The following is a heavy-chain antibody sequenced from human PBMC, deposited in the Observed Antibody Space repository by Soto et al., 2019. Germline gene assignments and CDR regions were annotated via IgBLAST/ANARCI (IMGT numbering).Heavy chain of an antibody. Sequence: KASETLSLTCTVSGGSISSSSYYWGWIRQPPGKGLEWIGSIYYSGSTYYNPSLKSRVTISVDTSKNQFSLKLSSVTAADTAVYYCARRGFDCSSTSCYPVWFDPWGQGTLVTVSS. CDR2: IYYSGST. V-gene: IGHV4-39*01. CDR3: ARRGFDCSSTSCYPVWFDP. D-gene: IGHD2-2*01. CDR1: GGSISSSSYY. J-gene: IGHJ5*02.